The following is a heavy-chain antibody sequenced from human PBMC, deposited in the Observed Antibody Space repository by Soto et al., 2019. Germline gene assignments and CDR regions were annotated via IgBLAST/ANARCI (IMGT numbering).Heavy chain of an antibody. D-gene: IGHD1-26*01. J-gene: IGHJ3*02. V-gene: IGHV5-51*01. CDR3: ARPGLVAAFDAFNT. CDR1: GYKFSTYW. CDR2: IYPGDSDT. Sequence: GESLKISCKASGYKFSTYWIGWVRQMPGKGLELMGIIYPGDSDTRYSPSFQGLVTISSDKSTNTSYLQWSTLRASDTAMYYCARPGLVAAFDAFNTWGQGTMVTVSS.